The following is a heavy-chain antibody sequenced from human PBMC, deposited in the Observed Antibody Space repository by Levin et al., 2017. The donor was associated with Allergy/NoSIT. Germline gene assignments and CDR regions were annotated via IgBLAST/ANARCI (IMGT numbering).Heavy chain of an antibody. V-gene: IGHV3-15*07. D-gene: IGHD2-15*01. Sequence: GGSLRLSCAASGFTFSNAWMNWVRQAPGKGLEWVGRIKSKTDGGTTDYAAPVKGRFTISRDDSKNTLYLQMNSLKTEDTAVYYCTTGIVVVVAARVKPETFDYWGQGTLVTVSS. CDR3: TTGIVVVVAARVKPETFDY. J-gene: IGHJ4*02. CDR2: IKSKTDGGTT. CDR1: GFTFSNAW.